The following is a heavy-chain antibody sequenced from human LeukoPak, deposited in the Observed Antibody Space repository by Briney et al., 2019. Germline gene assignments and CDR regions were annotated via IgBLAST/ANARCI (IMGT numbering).Heavy chain of an antibody. V-gene: IGHV1-8*01. Sequence: GSSVKVSCKASGYTFTSYDINWVRQATGQGLEWMGWMNPNSGNTGYAQKFQGRVTITRDTSISTAYMELSRLRSDDTAVYYCARALFDWTRFDPWGQGTLVTVSS. CDR3: ARALFDWTRFDP. J-gene: IGHJ5*02. CDR1: GYTFTSYD. CDR2: MNPNSGNT. D-gene: IGHD3-9*01.